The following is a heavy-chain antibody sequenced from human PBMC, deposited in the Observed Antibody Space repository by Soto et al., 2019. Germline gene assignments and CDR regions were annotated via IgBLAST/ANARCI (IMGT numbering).Heavy chain of an antibody. D-gene: IGHD6-6*01. V-gene: IGHV3-33*01. CDR2: IWYDGSNK. J-gene: IGHJ4*02. Sequence: QVQLVESGGGVVQPGRSLRLSCAASGFTFSSYGMHWVRQAPGKGLEWVAVIWYDGSNKYYADSVKGRFTISRDNSKNTLYLQMNSLSAEDTAVYYCARVGFGYSSSDYWGQGTLVTVSS. CDR3: ARVGFGYSSSDY. CDR1: GFTFSSYG.